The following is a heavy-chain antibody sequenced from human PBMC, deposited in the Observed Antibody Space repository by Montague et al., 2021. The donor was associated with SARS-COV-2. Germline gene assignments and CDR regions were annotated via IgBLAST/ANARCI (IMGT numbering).Heavy chain of an antibody. D-gene: IGHD3-3*01. CDR1: GGSISSGGYY. Sequence: TLSLTCTVSGGSISSGGYYWSWIRQHPGKGLEWIGYIYYSGSTYYNPSLKSRVTISVDTSKNQFSLKLSSVTAADTAVYYCARGRFLEWLLYLVVGAFDIWGQGTMVTVSS. CDR3: ARGRFLEWLLYLVVGAFDI. J-gene: IGHJ3*02. CDR2: IYYSGST. V-gene: IGHV4-31*03.